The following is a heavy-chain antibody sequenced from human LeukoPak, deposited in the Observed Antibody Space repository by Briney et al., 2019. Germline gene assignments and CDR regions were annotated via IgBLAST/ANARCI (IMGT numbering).Heavy chain of an antibody. CDR1: GFTFTTYA. CDR2: ISNSGGST. J-gene: IGHJ4*02. D-gene: IGHD3-10*01. Sequence: GGSLRLSCAASGFTFTTYAMSWVRQAPGRGLEWVSAISNSGGSTYYADSVKGRFTISRDNSKNTLYLQINSLRAEDTVIYYCARRGYGSGSYYFDYWGQGTLVTVSS. V-gene: IGHV3-23*01. CDR3: ARRGYGSGSYYFDY.